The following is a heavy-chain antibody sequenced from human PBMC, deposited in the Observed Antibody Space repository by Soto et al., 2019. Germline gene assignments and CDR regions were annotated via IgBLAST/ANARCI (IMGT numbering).Heavy chain of an antibody. V-gene: IGHV4-34*01. J-gene: IGHJ3*01. CDR2: INHSGST. Sequence: PSETLSLTCAVYGGSFSGYYWSWIRQPPGKGLEWIGEINHSGSTNYNPSLKSRVTISVDTSKNQFSLKLSSVTAADTAVYYCARDQLYYNDISGRPLNAFDVWGQGTMVTVSS. CDR1: GGSFSGYY. D-gene: IGHD3-22*01. CDR3: ARDQLYYNDISGRPLNAFDV.